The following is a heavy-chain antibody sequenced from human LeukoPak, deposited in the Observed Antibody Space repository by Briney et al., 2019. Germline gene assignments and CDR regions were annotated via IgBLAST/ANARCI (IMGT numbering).Heavy chain of an antibody. D-gene: IGHD4-17*01. CDR3: ARDTTVTDHVYYGMDV. Sequence: PGGSLRLSCAASGFTFSSYWMSWVRQAPGKGLEWVANIKQDGSEKYYVDSVKGRFTISRGNAKNSLYLQMNSLRAEGTAVYYCARDTTVTDHVYYGMDVWGQGTTVTVSS. J-gene: IGHJ6*02. CDR2: IKQDGSEK. CDR1: GFTFSSYW. V-gene: IGHV3-7*01.